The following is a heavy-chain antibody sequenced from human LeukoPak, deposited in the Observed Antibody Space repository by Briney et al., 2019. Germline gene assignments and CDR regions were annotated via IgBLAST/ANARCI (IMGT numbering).Heavy chain of an antibody. CDR1: GGSISSYY. Sequence: SETLSLTCTGSGGSISSYYWSWIRQPPGKGLEWIGYIYYSGSTNYNPSLKSRVTISVDTSKNQFSLKLSSVTAADTAVYYCARDRLLFDYWGQGTLVTVSS. D-gene: IGHD2/OR15-2a*01. J-gene: IGHJ4*02. CDR2: IYYSGST. CDR3: ARDRLLFDY. V-gene: IGHV4-59*01.